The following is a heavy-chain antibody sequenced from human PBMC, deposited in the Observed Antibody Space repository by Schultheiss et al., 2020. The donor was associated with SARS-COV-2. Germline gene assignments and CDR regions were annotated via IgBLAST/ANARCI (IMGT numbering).Heavy chain of an antibody. Sequence: GGSLRLSCAASGFTVSSNYMSWVRQAPGKGLEWVSSIGGSGTKTYYADSVRGRFAISRDNSKNTLYLQMNSLRAEDTAVYYCAKKVGAVADYWGQGILVTVSS. D-gene: IGHD6-19*01. CDR3: AKKVGAVADY. CDR2: IGGSGTKT. J-gene: IGHJ4*02. CDR1: GFTVSSNY. V-gene: IGHV3-23*01.